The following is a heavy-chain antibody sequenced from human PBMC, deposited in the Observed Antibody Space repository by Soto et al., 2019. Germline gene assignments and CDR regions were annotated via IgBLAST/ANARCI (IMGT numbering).Heavy chain of an antibody. J-gene: IGHJ5*02. CDR2: INAGNGNT. CDR3: ARVLPYCSGGSCYSNGWFDP. CDR1: GYTFTSYA. V-gene: IGHV1-3*01. Sequence: ASVKVSCKASGYTFTSYAMHWVRQAPGQRLEWMGWINAGNGNTKYSQKFQGRVTITRDTSASTAYMELSRLRSEDTAVYYCARVLPYCSGGSCYSNGWFDPWGQGTLVTVSS. D-gene: IGHD2-15*01.